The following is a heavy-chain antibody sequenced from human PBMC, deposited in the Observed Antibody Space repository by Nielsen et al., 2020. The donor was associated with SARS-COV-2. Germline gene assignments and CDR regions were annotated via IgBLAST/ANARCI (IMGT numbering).Heavy chain of an antibody. J-gene: IGHJ4*02. V-gene: IGHV4-59*08. CDR3: ASLPALNNYSDS. CDR1: GDSITSYY. D-gene: IGHD2/OR15-2a*01. Sequence: SETLSLTCTVSGDSITSYYWSWIRQPPGKELEWIGYIFYSGRTFYSPSLKSRVIISLDTSKNQFSLKLPSVTAADTAVYYCASLPALNNYSDSWGQGTLVTVSS. CDR2: IFYSGRT.